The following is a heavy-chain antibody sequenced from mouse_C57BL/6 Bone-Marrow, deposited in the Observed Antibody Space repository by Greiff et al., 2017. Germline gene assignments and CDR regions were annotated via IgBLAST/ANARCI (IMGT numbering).Heavy chain of an antibody. V-gene: IGHV8-8*01. D-gene: IGHD1-1*01. CDR1: GFSLSTVGMG. Sequence: QVTLKESGPGILQPSQTLSLTCSFPGFSLSTVGMGVGWIRQPSGKGLEWLAHIWWDDDKYYNPALKSRLTISKDTSKNQVFLRVANVDTADTATYYCARMDYYGSSPFAYWGQGTLVTVSA. CDR2: IWWDDDK. J-gene: IGHJ3*01. CDR3: ARMDYYGSSPFAY.